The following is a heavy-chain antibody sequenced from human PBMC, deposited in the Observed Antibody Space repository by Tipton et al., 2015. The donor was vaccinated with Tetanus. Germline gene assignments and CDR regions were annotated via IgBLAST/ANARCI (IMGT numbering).Heavy chain of an antibody. D-gene: IGHD4-11*01. V-gene: IGHV4-39*07. J-gene: IGHJ6*02. CDR3: ARVKGTYSHYGLDV. CDR1: GGSMNTRTFY. CDR2: IFYSGST. Sequence: TLSLTCTVSGGSMNTRTFYWGWIRQSPGKGLEWIGSIFYSGSTYYNPSLKSRVTISEDRSKNQISLRLRSVTAADTAVYYCARVKGTYSHYGLDVWGQGTTVTVAS.